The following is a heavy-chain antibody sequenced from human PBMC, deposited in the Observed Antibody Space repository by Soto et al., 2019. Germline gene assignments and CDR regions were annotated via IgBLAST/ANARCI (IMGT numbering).Heavy chain of an antibody. V-gene: IGHV3-11*01. CDR2: SSNRDRST. J-gene: IGHJ6*02. CDR1: GFIFSDYY. Sequence: GGSLRLSCAASGFIFSDYYMTWIRQAPGKGLEWLSCSSNRDRSTYYADSVKDRFVVSRDNAKNLVYLQMNSLRAEDTAVYFCARAWKIEKFGVISMSKGLDVWGQGTTVTVSS. D-gene: IGHD3-3*01. CDR3: ARAWKIEKFGVISMSKGLDV.